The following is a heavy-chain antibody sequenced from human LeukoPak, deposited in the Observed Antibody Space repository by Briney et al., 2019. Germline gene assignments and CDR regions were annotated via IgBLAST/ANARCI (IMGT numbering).Heavy chain of an antibody. CDR1: GYTFTSYD. CDR2: MNPNSGNT. V-gene: IGHV1-8*01. D-gene: IGHD3-9*01. J-gene: IGHJ4*02. CDR3: ARTVLRYFDWLGEVDY. Sequence: GASVKVSCKASGYTFTSYDINWVRQATGQGLEWMGWMNPNSGNTGYAQKFQGRVAMTRNTSISTAYMELSSLRSEDTAVYYCARTVLRYFDWLGEVDYWGQGTLVTVSS.